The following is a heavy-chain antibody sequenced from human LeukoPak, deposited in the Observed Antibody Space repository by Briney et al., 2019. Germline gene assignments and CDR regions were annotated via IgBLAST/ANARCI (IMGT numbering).Heavy chain of an antibody. CDR1: GFTFSSYA. Sequence: GGSLRLSYAASGFTFSSYAMSWVRQAPGKGLEWVSAISGSGGSADYADSVKGRFTISRDNSKNTLYLQMESLRAEDTAVYYCATEREGYCSGLTCYYYYYMDVWGKGTTVTVSS. V-gene: IGHV3-23*01. CDR2: ISGSGGSA. CDR3: ATEREGYCSGLTCYYYYYMDV. J-gene: IGHJ6*03. D-gene: IGHD2-15*01.